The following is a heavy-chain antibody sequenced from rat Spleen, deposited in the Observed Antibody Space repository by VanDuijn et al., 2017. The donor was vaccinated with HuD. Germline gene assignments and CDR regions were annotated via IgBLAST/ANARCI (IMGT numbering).Heavy chain of an antibody. CDR1: GFSLISYA. Sequence: QVQLKESGPGLVQPSQTLSLTCTVSGFSLISYAVNWVRQPPGKGLEWMGGIWGDGSTNYNSALKSRLSISRDTSKSQVFLKMNSLQTEDTATYYCVRELPGYNPFDYWGQGTLVTVSS. CDR2: IWGDGST. V-gene: IGHV2-13*01. J-gene: IGHJ3*01. D-gene: IGHD1-4*01. CDR3: VRELPGYNPFDY.